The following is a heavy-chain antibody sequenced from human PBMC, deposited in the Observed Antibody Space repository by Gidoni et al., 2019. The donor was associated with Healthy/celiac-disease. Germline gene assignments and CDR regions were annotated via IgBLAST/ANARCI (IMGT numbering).Heavy chain of an antibody. CDR3: AREYYDILTGYRRYYYYYGMDV. Sequence: QVQLVESGGGVVQPGRSMRLSCAASGFTFSSYGMHWVRQAPGTGLEWVAVIWYDGSNKYYADSVKGRFTISRDNSKNTLYLQMNSLRAEDTAVYYCAREYYDILTGYRRYYYYYGMDVWGQGTTVTVSS. D-gene: IGHD3-9*01. J-gene: IGHJ6*02. V-gene: IGHV3-33*01. CDR1: GFTFSSYG. CDR2: IWYDGSNK.